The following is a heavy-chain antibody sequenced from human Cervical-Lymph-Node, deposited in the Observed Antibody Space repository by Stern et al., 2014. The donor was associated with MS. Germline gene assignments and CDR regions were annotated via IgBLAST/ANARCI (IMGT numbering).Heavy chain of an antibody. Sequence: VQLVESGAEVKKPGSSVKVSCKASGGTFSSYGISWVRQAPGQGLEWMGGIIPIFGKPNYAQKFQGRVTITADESTSTAYMELSSLRSEDTAVYSCAGLNSAYCYGMDVWGQGTTVTVSS. CDR3: AGLNSAYCYGMDV. D-gene: IGHD1-1*01. CDR2: IIPIFGKP. CDR1: GGTFSSYG. V-gene: IGHV1-69*01. J-gene: IGHJ6*02.